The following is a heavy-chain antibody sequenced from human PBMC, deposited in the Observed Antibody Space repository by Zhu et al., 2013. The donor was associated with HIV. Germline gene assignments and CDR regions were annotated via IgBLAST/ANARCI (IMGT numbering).Heavy chain of an antibody. Sequence: QVQLVQSGAEVKKSGSSMKVSCKASGGTFSTYSISWVRQAPGQGLEWMGGITPMFGTTDYAQKFQGRVTITAHKSTTTVYLELRGLKSEDTAIYYCAKDAAVAAMGDWFDPWGQGTLVTVSS. J-gene: IGHJ5*02. D-gene: IGHD6-19*01. CDR1: GGTFSTYS. CDR3: AKDAAVAAMGDWFDP. CDR2: ITPMFGTT. V-gene: IGHV1-69*06.